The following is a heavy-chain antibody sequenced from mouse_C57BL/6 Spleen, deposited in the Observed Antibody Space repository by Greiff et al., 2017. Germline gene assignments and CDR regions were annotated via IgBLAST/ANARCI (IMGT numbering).Heavy chain of an antibody. V-gene: IGHV1-66*01. J-gene: IGHJ2*01. CDR3: AKPYYYGSSPFDY. D-gene: IGHD1-1*01. CDR2: IYPGSGNT. Sequence: QVQLQQSGPELVKPGASVKISCKASGYSFTSYYIHWVKQRPGQGLEWIGWIYPGSGNTKYNEKFKGKATLTADTSSSTAYMQLSSLTSEDSAVYYCAKPYYYGSSPFDYWGKGTTLTVSS. CDR1: GYSFTSYY.